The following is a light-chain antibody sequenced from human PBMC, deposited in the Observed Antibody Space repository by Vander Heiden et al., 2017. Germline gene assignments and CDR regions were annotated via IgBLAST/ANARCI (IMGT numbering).Light chain of an antibody. V-gene: IGLV2-11*01. J-gene: IGLJ3*02. Sequence: QSALTQPPSVSGSPGQSVTISCAGSSTDVGGYNVVSWYHQHPGKVPRLIIYDVTERPSGVPDRFSASRSGNTASLTISGLQTEDEADYYCCSYTGRSWVFGGGTNLAVL. CDR1: STDVGGYNV. CDR3: CSYTGRSWV. CDR2: DVT.